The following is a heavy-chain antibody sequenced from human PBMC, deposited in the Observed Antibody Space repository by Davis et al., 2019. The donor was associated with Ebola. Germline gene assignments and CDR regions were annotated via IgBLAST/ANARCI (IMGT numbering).Heavy chain of an antibody. CDR1: GGSFSSYY. D-gene: IGHD3-3*01. V-gene: IGHV4-59*01. CDR3: ARIRLRFLEWDGMDV. CDR2: IYYSGST. J-gene: IGHJ6*02. Sequence: MPSETLSLTCAVYGGSFSSYYWSWIRQPPGKGLEWIGYIYYSGSTNYNPSLKSRVTISVDTSKNQFSLKLSSVTAADTAVYYCARIRLRFLEWDGMDVWGQGTTVTVSS.